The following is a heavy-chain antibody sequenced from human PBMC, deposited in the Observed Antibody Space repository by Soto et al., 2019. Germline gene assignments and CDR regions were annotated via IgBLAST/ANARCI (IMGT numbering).Heavy chain of an antibody. CDR3: ARVQAVAGTAANWFDP. Sequence: QVQLQESGPGLVKPSETLSLTCTVSGGSISSYYWSWIRQPAGKGLEWIGHIYTSGSTNYNPSLKSRVTMSVDTSKNQFSLKLSSVTAADTAVYYCARVQAVAGTAANWFDPWGQGTLVTVSS. CDR1: GGSISSYY. D-gene: IGHD6-19*01. V-gene: IGHV4-4*07. J-gene: IGHJ5*02. CDR2: IYTSGST.